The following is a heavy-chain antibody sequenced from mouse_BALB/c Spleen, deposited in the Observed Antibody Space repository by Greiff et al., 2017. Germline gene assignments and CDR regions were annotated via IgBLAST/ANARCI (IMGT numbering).Heavy chain of an antibody. D-gene: IGHD2-14*01. V-gene: IGHV1-9*01. CDR3: AGPYDPYAMDY. CDR1: GYTFSSYW. Sequence: QVQLQQSGAELMKPGASVKISCKATGYTFSSYWIEWVKQRPGHGLEWIGEILPGSGSTNYNEKFKGKATFTADTSSNTAYMQLSSLTSEDSAVYYCAGPYDPYAMDYWGQGTSVTVSS. J-gene: IGHJ4*01. CDR2: ILPGSGST.